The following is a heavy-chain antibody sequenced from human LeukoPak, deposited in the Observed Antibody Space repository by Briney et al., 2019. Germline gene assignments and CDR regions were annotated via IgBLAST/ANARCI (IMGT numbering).Heavy chain of an antibody. Sequence: GGSLRLSCAASGFTFSSYGMHWVRQAPGKGLEWVAVISYDGSNKYYADTVKGRFTISRDNSKNTLYLQMNSLRAEDTAVYYCAKEKGSSSGCGYWGQGTLVTVSS. CDR3: AKEKGSSSGCGY. J-gene: IGHJ4*02. V-gene: IGHV3-30*18. CDR2: ISYDGSNK. D-gene: IGHD6-25*01. CDR1: GFTFSSYG.